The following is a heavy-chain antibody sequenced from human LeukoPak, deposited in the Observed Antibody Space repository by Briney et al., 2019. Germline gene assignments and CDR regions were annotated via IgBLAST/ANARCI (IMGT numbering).Heavy chain of an antibody. CDR1: GGTFSSYA. J-gene: IGHJ6*02. Sequence: GASVKVSCKASGGTFSSYAISWVRQAPGQGLEWMGGIIPIFGTANYAQKFQGRVTITADESTSTAYMELSSLRSEDTAVYYCATYCSSTSCYPPGGDYYYYYGMDVWGQGTTVTVSS. D-gene: IGHD2-2*01. V-gene: IGHV1-69*13. CDR3: ATYCSSTSCYPPGGDYYYYYGMDV. CDR2: IIPIFGTA.